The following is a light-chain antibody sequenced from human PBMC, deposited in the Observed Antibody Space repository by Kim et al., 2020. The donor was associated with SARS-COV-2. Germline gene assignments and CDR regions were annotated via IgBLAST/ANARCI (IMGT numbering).Light chain of an antibody. CDR1: SRDVGGYNY. Sequence: GQSITITCTGTSRDVGGYNYVAWYQQHPGKAPKLMIYDVSKRPSGVSNRCSGSKSGNTASLTISGLQAEDEADYYCSSYTSSSTLVFGGGTQLTVL. J-gene: IGLJ2*01. V-gene: IGLV2-14*04. CDR3: SSYTSSSTLV. CDR2: DVS.